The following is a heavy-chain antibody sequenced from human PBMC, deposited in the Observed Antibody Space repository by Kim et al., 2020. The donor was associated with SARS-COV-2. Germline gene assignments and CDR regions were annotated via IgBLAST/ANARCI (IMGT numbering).Heavy chain of an antibody. CDR3: ARVSVSTRGFAY. V-gene: IGHV4-39*01. J-gene: IGHJ4*02. D-gene: IGHD4-17*01. CDR2: IYYSGST. Sequence: SETLSLTCTVSGGSISSGSYYWGWIRQPPGKGLEWIGSIYYSGSTYYNPSLKSRVTISVDTSKNQFSLKLISVTAADTAVYYCARVSVSTRGFAYWGKG. CDR1: GGSISSGSYY.